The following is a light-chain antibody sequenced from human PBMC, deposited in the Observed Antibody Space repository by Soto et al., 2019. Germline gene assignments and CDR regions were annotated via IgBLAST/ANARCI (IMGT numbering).Light chain of an antibody. Sequence: DIVMTQSPLSLPVTPGESASISCRSSQSLLHSNGYNYLDWYLQKPGQSPQLLIYLGSNRASGVPDRFSGSGSGTDFTLKISRVEAEDVGVYYCMRALQTPLTFGGGTKVEIK. CDR2: LGS. V-gene: IGKV2-28*01. CDR1: QSLLHSNGYNY. CDR3: MRALQTPLT. J-gene: IGKJ4*01.